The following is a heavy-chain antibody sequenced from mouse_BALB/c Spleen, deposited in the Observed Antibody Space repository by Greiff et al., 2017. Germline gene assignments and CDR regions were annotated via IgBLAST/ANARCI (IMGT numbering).Heavy chain of an antibody. Sequence: EVKLQESGPELVKPGASVKVSCKASGYAFTSYNMYWVKQSHGKSLEWIGYIDPYNGGTSYNQKFKGKATLTVDKSSSTAYMHLNSLTSEDSAVYYCARAYYGNYNWYFDVWGAGTTVTVSS. V-gene: IGHV1S135*01. CDR3: ARAYYGNYNWYFDV. CDR2: IDPYNGGT. J-gene: IGHJ1*01. D-gene: IGHD2-10*01. CDR1: GYAFTSYN.